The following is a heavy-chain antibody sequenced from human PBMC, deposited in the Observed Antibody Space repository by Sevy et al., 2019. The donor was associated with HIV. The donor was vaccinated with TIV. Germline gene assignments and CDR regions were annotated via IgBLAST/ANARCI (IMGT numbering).Heavy chain of an antibody. Sequence: ASVKVSCKVSGYTLSALSMHWVRQAPGKGLEWMGGFDEDGETLYAQKFHGRVTMTEDTSTDTGYMELSRLRSEDTAVYYCATDIVVGRDYWGQGTLVTVSS. D-gene: IGHD2-2*01. CDR1: GYTLSALS. CDR3: ATDIVVGRDY. V-gene: IGHV1-24*01. J-gene: IGHJ4*02. CDR2: FDEDGET.